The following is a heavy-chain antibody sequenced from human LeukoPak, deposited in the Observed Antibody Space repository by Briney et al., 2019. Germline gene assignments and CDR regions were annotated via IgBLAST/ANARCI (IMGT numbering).Heavy chain of an antibody. V-gene: IGHV4-30-4*02. CDR2: IYYSGST. CDR3: ARARYSYALNFDY. Sequence: SETLSLTCTVSGGSISSGDYYWSWIRQPPGKGLEWIGYIYYSGSTYYNPSLKSRVTISVDTSKNQFSLKLSSVTAADTAVYYCARARYSYALNFDYWGQGTLVTVSS. D-gene: IGHD5-18*01. CDR1: GGSISSGDYY. J-gene: IGHJ4*02.